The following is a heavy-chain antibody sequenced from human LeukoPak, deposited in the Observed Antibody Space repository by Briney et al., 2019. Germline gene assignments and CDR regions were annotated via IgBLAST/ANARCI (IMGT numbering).Heavy chain of an antibody. CDR2: IYYSGST. Sequence: PSETLSLTCTVSGGSISSYYWSWIRQPPGKGLEWIGYIYYSGSTNYNPSLKSRVTISVDTAKNQFSLKLSSVTAADTAVYYCARGVYIAAAQYGYWGQGTLVTVSS. D-gene: IGHD6-13*01. CDR3: ARGVYIAAAQYGY. CDR1: GGSISSYY. J-gene: IGHJ4*02. V-gene: IGHV4-59*01.